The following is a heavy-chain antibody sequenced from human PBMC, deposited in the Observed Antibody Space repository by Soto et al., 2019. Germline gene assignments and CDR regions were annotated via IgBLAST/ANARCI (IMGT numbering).Heavy chain of an antibody. CDR2: IYHCGTT. V-gene: IGHV4-59*01. D-gene: IGHD3-10*01. CDR1: GGPLTTYF. J-gene: IGHJ4*02. Sequence: SETLSLTCNVSGGPLTTYFWSWIRQPPGKGLEWIGYIYHCGTTNYNPSLKSRVTISVDTSKNQFSLKLSSVTAADTAVYYCARAGRWLPASNFDYWGQGTLVTVSS. CDR3: ARAGRWLPASNFDY.